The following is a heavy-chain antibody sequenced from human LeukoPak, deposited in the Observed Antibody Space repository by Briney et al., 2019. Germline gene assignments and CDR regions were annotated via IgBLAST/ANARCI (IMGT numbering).Heavy chain of an antibody. CDR3: ARGGWYYDILTGYLGPSY. CDR1: GFTFNTYW. J-gene: IGHJ4*02. CDR2: VRPDGREQ. D-gene: IGHD3-9*01. Sequence: PGGSLRLSCSASGFTFNTYWMSWVRQAPGKGLQWVANVRPDGREQRYVDSVKGRFTISRDNAKNLVYLQMNSLRAEDTAVYYCARGGWYYDILTGYLGPSYWGQGTLVTVSS. V-gene: IGHV3-7*04.